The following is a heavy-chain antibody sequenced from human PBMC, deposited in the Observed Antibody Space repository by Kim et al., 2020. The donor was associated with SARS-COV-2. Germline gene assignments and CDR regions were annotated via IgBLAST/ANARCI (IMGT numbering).Heavy chain of an antibody. D-gene: IGHD2-21*02. CDR3: AKDPRGCINSRPGGDCYEACDY. V-gene: IGHV3-23*01. CDR1: GFTFSSYA. Sequence: GGSLRLSCAASGFTFSSYAMSWVRQAPGKGLEWVSAISGSGGSTYYADSVKGRFTISRDNSKNTLYLQMNSLRAEDTAVYYCAKDPRGCINSRPGGDCYEACDYWGQGTLVTVSS. J-gene: IGHJ4*02. CDR2: ISGSGGST.